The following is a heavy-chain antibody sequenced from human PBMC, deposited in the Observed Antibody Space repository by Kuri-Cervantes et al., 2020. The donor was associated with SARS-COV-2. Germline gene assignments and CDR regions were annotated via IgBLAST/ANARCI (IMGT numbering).Heavy chain of an antibody. CDR3: ARDDLHSSSWDFDY. D-gene: IGHD6-13*01. J-gene: IGHJ4*02. V-gene: IGHV1-2*02. CDR1: GYTFTGYY. CDR2: INPNSGGT. Sequence: ASVKVSCKASGYTFTGYYMHWVRQAPGQGLEWMGWINPNSGGTNYAQKFQGRVTMTRDTSISTAYMELSRLRSNDTAVYYCARDDLHSSSWDFDYRGQGTLVTVSS.